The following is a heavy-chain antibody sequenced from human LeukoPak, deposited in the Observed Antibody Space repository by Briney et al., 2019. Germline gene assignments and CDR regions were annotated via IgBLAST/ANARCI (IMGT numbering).Heavy chain of an antibody. CDR2: INPNSGGT. V-gene: IGHV1-2*02. J-gene: IGHJ1*01. D-gene: IGHD3-22*01. Sequence: ASVKVSCKASGYTFTRYGISWVRQAPGQGLEWMGWINPNSGGTNYAQKFQGRVTMTRDTSISTAYMELSRLRSDDTAVYYCARDRPRYTYYYDSSGSTEYFQHWGQGTLVTVSS. CDR1: GYTFTRYG. CDR3: ARDRPRYTYYYDSSGSTEYFQH.